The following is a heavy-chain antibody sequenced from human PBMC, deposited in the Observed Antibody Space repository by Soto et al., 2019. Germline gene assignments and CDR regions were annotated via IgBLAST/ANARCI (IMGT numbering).Heavy chain of an antibody. V-gene: IGHV3-23*01. D-gene: IGHD1-26*01. J-gene: IGHJ6*02. CDR2: ISGSGGST. CDR1: GFTFSSYA. Sequence: EVQLLESGGGLVQPGGSLRLSCVVSGFTFSSYAVTWVRQAPGKGLEWVSAISGSGGSTYYADSVKGRFTISRDHSKDTLYLQMISLRAEDTAVYYCAKETSSGSYGVYFGMDVWGQGTTVTVSS. CDR3: AKETSSGSYGVYFGMDV.